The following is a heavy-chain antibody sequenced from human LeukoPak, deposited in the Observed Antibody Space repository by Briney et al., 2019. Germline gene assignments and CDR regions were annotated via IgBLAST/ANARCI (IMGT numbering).Heavy chain of an antibody. Sequence: SQTLSLTCAISGDSVSSNSAAWNWIRQCPSRGLEWLGRTYYRSKWFDDYALSVKSRITINPDTSKNQFSLHLSSVTPEDTAVYYCAREAAGMTKWGQGTLVTVSS. CDR2: TYYRSKWFD. CDR3: AREAAGMTK. D-gene: IGHD6-13*01. J-gene: IGHJ4*02. V-gene: IGHV6-1*01. CDR1: GDSVSSNSAA.